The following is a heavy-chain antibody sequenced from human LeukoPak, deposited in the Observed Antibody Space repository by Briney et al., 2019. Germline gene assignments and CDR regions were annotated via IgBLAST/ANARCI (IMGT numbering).Heavy chain of an antibody. Sequence: SETLSLTCAVYGGSFSGYYWSWIRQPPGKGLEWIGETNHSGSTNYNPSLKSRVTISVDTSKNQFSLKLSSVTAADTAVYYCARGKTDIVATIYYFDYWGQGTLVTVSS. CDR3: ARGKTDIVATIYYFDY. D-gene: IGHD5-12*01. CDR1: GGSFSGYY. J-gene: IGHJ4*02. CDR2: TNHSGST. V-gene: IGHV4-34*01.